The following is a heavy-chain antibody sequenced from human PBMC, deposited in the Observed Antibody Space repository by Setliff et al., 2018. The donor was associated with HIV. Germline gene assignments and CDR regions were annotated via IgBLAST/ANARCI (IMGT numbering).Heavy chain of an antibody. Sequence: SETLSLTCAVYGGSFSGYYWTWIRQPPGRGLGWIGEIIHSGGTNYNRSLKSRVTTSVDTSKNQFSLNLSSVTAADTAVYYCARGGLGVVGAIDYWSQGTLVTVSS. J-gene: IGHJ4*02. V-gene: IGHV4-34*01. CDR3: ARGGLGVVGAIDY. CDR2: IIHSGGT. D-gene: IGHD2-15*01. CDR1: GGSFSGYY.